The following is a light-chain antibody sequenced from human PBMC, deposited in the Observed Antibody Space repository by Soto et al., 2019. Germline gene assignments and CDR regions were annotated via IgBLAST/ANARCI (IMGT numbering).Light chain of an antibody. J-gene: IGLJ1*01. CDR1: NSRSGSNY. V-gene: IGLV1-47*01. CDR2: RND. CDR3: AKWDDSLRVYV. Sequence: QSVVPQPPSASGTPGQRVTISCSTSNSRSGSNYVYWYQQLPGAAPKLLIYRNDQRPSGVPDRFSGSKSGTSASLAISGLRSEDEGDYFCAKWDDSLRVYVFRSGTKVTVL.